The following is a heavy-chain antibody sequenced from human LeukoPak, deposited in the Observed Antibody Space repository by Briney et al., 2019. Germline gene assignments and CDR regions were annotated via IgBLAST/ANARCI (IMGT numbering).Heavy chain of an antibody. D-gene: IGHD3-22*01. CDR2: IYYSGST. CDR3: ARDRVVNGTPSEFDP. CDR1: GGSISSSSYY. V-gene: IGHV4-39*07. J-gene: IGHJ5*02. Sequence: SETLSLTCTVSGGSISSSSYYWGWIRQPPGKGLEWIGSIYYSGSTYYNPSLKSRVTISVDTSKNQFSLKLSSVTAADTAVYYCARDRVVNGTPSEFDPWGQGTLVTVSS.